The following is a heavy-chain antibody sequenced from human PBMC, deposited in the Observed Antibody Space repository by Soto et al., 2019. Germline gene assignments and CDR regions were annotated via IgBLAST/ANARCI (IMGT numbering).Heavy chain of an antibody. J-gene: IGHJ4*02. Sequence: PSETLSLTCTVSGGSVSSGSYYWSWIRQPPGKGLEWIGYIYYSGSTNYNPSLKSRVTISVDTSKNQFSLKLSSVTAADTAVYYCARDHGGYVGYWGQGTLVTVSS. CDR3: ARDHGGYVGY. CDR2: IYYSGST. D-gene: IGHD5-12*01. V-gene: IGHV4-61*01. CDR1: GGSVSSGSYY.